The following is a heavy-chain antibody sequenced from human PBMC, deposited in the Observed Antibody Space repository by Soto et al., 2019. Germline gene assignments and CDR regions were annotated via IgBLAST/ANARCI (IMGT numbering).Heavy chain of an antibody. J-gene: IGHJ4*02. V-gene: IGHV4-31*03. CDR3: AREPGGYQFDY. Sequence: QVQLQESGPGLVKPSQTLSLTCTVSGGSITSNAYYWSWIRQHPGKGLEWIGYIFHSGSTYYTPSLKSRATISVDTSKNQFSLKLSSVTAADTAVYFCAREPGGYQFDYWGQGILVTVSS. CDR1: GGSITSNAYY. CDR2: IFHSGST. D-gene: IGHD6-13*01.